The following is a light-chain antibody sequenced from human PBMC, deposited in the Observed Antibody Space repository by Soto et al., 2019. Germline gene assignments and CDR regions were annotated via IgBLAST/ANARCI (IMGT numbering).Light chain of an antibody. CDR1: SSNIGAGYD. J-gene: IGLJ2*01. CDR3: QSYDSSAFVV. CDR2: GNS. V-gene: IGLV1-40*01. Sequence: QLVLTQPPSVSGAPGQRVTISCTGSSSNIGAGYDVHWYQQLPGTAPKLLLYGNSNRPSGVPDRFSGSKSGTSASLAITGLQAEDEADYFCQSYDSSAFVVFGGGTKVTVL.